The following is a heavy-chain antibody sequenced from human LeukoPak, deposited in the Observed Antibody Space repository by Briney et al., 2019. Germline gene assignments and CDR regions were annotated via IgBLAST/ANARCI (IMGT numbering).Heavy chain of an antibody. D-gene: IGHD5-12*01. Sequence: GGSLRLSCAASGFTFNDYAMHWVRQAPGKGLESVSLISWDGGSTYYADSVKGRFTISRDNSKNSLYLQMNSLRAEDTALYYCAKDTRRRGYSGYDLYYMDVWGKGTTVTVSS. V-gene: IGHV3-43D*03. CDR2: ISWDGGST. CDR1: GFTFNDYA. J-gene: IGHJ6*03. CDR3: AKDTRRRGYSGYDLYYMDV.